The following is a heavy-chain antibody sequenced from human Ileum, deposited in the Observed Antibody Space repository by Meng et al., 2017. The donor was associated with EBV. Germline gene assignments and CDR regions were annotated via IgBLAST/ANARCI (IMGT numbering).Heavy chain of an antibody. V-gene: IGHV4-30-4*01. CDR3: ARAHPVVYFFDY. J-gene: IGHJ4*02. CDR1: GGSISSSGNY. Sequence: QVHLQESGPGLVRPSETLSLTCAVSGGSISSSGNYWSWIRQPPGKGLEWIGYKYHSGSTYYNPSLKSRVTMSVDRSRNQFSLKLSSVTAADTAVYYCARAHPVVYFFDYWGQGTLVTVSS. D-gene: IGHD4-23*01. CDR2: KYHSGST.